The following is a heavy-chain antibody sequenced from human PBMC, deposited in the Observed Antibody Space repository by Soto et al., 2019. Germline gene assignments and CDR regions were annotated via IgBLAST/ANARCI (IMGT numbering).Heavy chain of an antibody. CDR2: IDNAGTDS. V-gene: IGHV3-74*01. Sequence: EVQLVESGGGLVQPGGSLRLSCAASGFTLSGRSMHWVRQAPGKGLVWVSGIDNAGTDSTYADSVKGRFTSSRDNAKNMLYLKMNRLRVEDTAGYYCARGWFGQDVWGKGTRVTVS. CDR1: GFTLSGRS. CDR3: ARGWFGQDV. D-gene: IGHD3-10*01. J-gene: IGHJ6*03.